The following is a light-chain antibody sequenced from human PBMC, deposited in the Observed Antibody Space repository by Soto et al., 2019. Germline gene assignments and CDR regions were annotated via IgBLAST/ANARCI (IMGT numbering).Light chain of an antibody. CDR1: QSISSW. J-gene: IGKJ1*01. CDR3: QQYNSYSVWT. V-gene: IGKV1-5*01. CDR2: DAS. Sequence: DIQMTQSPSTLSASVGDRVTITCRASQSISSWLAWYQQKPGKAPKLLIYDASSLESGVPSRFSGSGSGTEFTLPISSLQPYDFATYYCQQYNSYSVWTFGQGTKVEIK.